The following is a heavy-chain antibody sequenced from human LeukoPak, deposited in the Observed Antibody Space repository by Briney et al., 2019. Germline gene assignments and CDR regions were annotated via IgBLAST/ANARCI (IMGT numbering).Heavy chain of an antibody. CDR3: SRDPSAVAGNFDY. D-gene: IGHD6-19*01. J-gene: IGHJ4*02. CDR2: IDSDGSIT. V-gene: IGHV3-74*01. CDR1: GFTFSNYW. Sequence: AGGSLRLSCAASGFTFSNYWMHWVRQAPGKGLVWVSRIDSDGSITNYADSVKGRFTISRDNAKNTLFLQMSSLRAEDTAVYYCSRDPSAVAGNFDYWGQGTLVTVSS.